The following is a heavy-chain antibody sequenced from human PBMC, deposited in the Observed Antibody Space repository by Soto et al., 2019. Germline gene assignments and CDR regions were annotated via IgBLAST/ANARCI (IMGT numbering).Heavy chain of an antibody. J-gene: IGHJ5*02. V-gene: IGHV4-34*01. Sequence: QVQLQQWGAGLLKPSETLSLTCAVYGGSLSDYYWNWLRQPPGKGLEWIGEINHRGTTSYNPSLKSRVDISVDTAMTQFSLKLRSVTAADTAIYYCARYHWNPGAFDPWGPGTQVTVSS. D-gene: IGHD1-20*01. CDR2: INHRGTT. CDR1: GGSLSDYY. CDR3: ARYHWNPGAFDP.